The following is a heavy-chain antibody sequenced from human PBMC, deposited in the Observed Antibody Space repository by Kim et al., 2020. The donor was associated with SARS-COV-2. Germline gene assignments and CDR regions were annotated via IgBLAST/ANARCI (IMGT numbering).Heavy chain of an antibody. CDR1: GFTFSSYS. Sequence: GGSLRLSCAASGFTFSSYSMNWVRQAPGKGLEWVSYISSSSSTIYYADSVKGRFTISRDNAKNSLYRQMNSLRDEDTAVYYCARDRGSCSSGSCSTIFDSWGQGTLVTVSS. J-gene: IGHJ4*02. V-gene: IGHV3-48*02. CDR2: ISSSSSTI. CDR3: ARDRGSCSSGSCSTIFDS. D-gene: IGHD2-15*01.